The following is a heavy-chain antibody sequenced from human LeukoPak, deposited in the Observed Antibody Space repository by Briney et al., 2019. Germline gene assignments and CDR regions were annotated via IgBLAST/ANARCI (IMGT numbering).Heavy chain of an antibody. Sequence: GGSLRLFCAASGFTFDDYAMHWVRQAPGKGLEWASGISWNSGSIGYADSVKGRFTISRDNAKNSLYLQMNSLRAEDTALYYCAKGYYYGSGSYAFDPWGQGTLVTVSS. CDR1: GFTFDDYA. CDR2: ISWNSGSI. D-gene: IGHD3-10*01. J-gene: IGHJ5*02. V-gene: IGHV3-9*01. CDR3: AKGYYYGSGSYAFDP.